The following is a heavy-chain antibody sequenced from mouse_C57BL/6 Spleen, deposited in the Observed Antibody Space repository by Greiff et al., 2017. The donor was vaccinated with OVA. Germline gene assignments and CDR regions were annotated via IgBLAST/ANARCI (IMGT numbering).Heavy chain of an antibody. CDR3: ARGRYDLYYFDY. CDR2: IYPGDGDT. V-gene: IGHV1-80*01. Sequence: QVQLQQSGAELVKPGASVKISCKASGYAFSSYWMNWVKQRPGKGLEWIGQIYPGDGDTTYNGKFKGKATLTADKSSSTAYMQLSSLTSEDSAVYFCARGRYDLYYFDYWGQGTTLTVSS. J-gene: IGHJ2*01. D-gene: IGHD2-3*01. CDR1: GYAFSSYW.